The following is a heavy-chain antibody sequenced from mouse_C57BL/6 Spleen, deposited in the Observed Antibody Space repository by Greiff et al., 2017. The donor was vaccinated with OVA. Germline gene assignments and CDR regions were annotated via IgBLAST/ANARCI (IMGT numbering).Heavy chain of an antibody. D-gene: IGHD1-1*01. CDR2: IDPNSGGT. V-gene: IGHV1-72*01. CDR1: GYTFTSYW. Sequence: VQLQQPGAELVKPGASVKLSCKASGYTFTSYWMHWVKQRPGRGLEWIGKIDPNSGGTKYNEKFKSKATLTVAKHSRTAYMHLSSLISEDSAVYYCAEDYGRSWYFDVWGTGTTVTVSS. CDR3: AEDYGRSWYFDV. J-gene: IGHJ1*03.